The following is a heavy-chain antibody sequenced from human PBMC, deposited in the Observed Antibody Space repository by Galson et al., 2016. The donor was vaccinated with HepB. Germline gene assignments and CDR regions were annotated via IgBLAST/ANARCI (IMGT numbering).Heavy chain of an antibody. J-gene: IGHJ4*02. CDR3: ARRSDTPGYYYMDF. D-gene: IGHD3-9*01. CDR2: IGGSGGDT. CDR1: GFTFSNYM. Sequence: SLRLSCAASGFTFSNYMMNWVRQAPGKGLEWVSAIGGSGGDTYYADSVKGRFTISRDNSKNTLYLHINSLRAEDTAVYYCARRSDTPGYYYMDFWGQGTLVTVSS. V-gene: IGHV3-23*01.